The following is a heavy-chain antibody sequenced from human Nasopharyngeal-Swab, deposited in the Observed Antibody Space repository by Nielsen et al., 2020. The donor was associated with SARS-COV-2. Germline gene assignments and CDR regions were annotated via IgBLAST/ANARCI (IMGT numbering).Heavy chain of an antibody. CDR2: INHSGST. D-gene: IGHD3-10*01. CDR1: GGSFSGSY. Sequence: SETLSLTCDVFGGSFSGSYWSWIRQPPGRGLEWIGEINHSGSTMYIPSLKSRVTISVDPSKNQFSLNLTSVTAADTAMYYCARGPALVIRKTLSSCFDIWGQGTMVTVSS. V-gene: IGHV4-34*01. CDR3: ARGPALVIRKTLSSCFDI. J-gene: IGHJ3*02.